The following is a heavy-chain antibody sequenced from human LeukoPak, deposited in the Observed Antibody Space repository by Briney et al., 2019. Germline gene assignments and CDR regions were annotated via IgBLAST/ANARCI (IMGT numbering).Heavy chain of an antibody. D-gene: IGHD3-10*01. CDR3: ARQVFGFPFDY. V-gene: IGHV4-34*01. Sequence: PSETLSLTCAVYGGSFSGYCWSWIRQPPGKGLEWIGEINHSGSTDYNPSLKSRVTISVDTSKNQFSLKLSSVTAADTAVYYCARQVFGFPFDYWGQGTLVTVSS. CDR1: GGSFSGYC. CDR2: INHSGST. J-gene: IGHJ4*02.